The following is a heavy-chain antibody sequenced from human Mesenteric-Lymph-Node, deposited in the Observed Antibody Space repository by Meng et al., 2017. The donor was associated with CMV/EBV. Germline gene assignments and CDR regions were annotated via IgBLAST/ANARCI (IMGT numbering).Heavy chain of an antibody. J-gene: IGHJ4*02. Sequence: FTFDDYGMNWVRQAPGKGLESVSGITWNDGSIGYADSVKGRFTVSRDNAKNSLYLQMNSLRGEDTALYYCARDTGIPAAGRSYYFDYWGKGTPVTVSS. CDR3: ARDTGIPAAGRSYYFDY. D-gene: IGHD6-13*01. CDR2: ITWNDGSI. CDR1: FTFDDYG. V-gene: IGHV3-20*03.